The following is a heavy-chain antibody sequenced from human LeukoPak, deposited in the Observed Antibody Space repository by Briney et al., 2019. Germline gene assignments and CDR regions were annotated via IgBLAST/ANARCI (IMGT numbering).Heavy chain of an antibody. D-gene: IGHD4-17*01. CDR3: ARVSTTVTTIDY. J-gene: IGHJ4*02. Sequence: ASVKVSCKASGYSFTGYYLHWVRQAPGQGLEWMGWINPNSGGTNYAQKFQGRVTMTRDTSISTAYMELSRLRSDDTAVYYCARVSTTVTTIDYWGQGTLVTVSS. V-gene: IGHV1-2*02. CDR2: INPNSGGT. CDR1: GYSFTGYY.